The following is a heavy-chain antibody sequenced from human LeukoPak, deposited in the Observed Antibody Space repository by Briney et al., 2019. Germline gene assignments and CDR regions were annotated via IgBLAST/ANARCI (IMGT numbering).Heavy chain of an antibody. CDR2: IYYSGST. CDR3: ARGSHCTNGVCPYYYCYMDV. CDR1: GGSISSYY. J-gene: IGHJ6*03. D-gene: IGHD2-8*01. Sequence: SETLSLTCTVSGGSISSYYWSWIRQPPGKGLEWVGYIYYSGSTNYNPSLKSRVTISVDASKNQFSLKLSSVTAADTAVYYCARGSHCTNGVCPYYYCYMDVWGKGTTVTVSS. V-gene: IGHV4-59*01.